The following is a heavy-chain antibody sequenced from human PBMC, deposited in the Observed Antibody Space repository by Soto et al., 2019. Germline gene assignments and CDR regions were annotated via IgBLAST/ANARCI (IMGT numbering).Heavy chain of an antibody. J-gene: IGHJ5*02. Sequence: EVQLLESGGGLVQPGGSLRLSCAASGFTFSSYAMSWVRQAPGKGLEWVSAISGSGGSTYYADSVKGRFTISRDNSKNTLDLQMNSLRAEDTAVYYCAKTHTRPNWFDPWGQGTLVTVSS. CDR2: ISGSGGST. CDR1: GFTFSSYA. CDR3: AKTHTRPNWFDP. D-gene: IGHD3-3*01. V-gene: IGHV3-23*01.